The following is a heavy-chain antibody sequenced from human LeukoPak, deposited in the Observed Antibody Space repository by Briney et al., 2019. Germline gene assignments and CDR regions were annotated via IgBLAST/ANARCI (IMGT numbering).Heavy chain of an antibody. J-gene: IGHJ4*02. CDR3: ARGAPHYYDSSGYPSLDY. Sequence: ASVKVSCKASGGTFSSYAISWVRQAPGQGLEWMGGIIPIFGTANYAQKFQGRVTITADESTSTAYMELSSLRSEDTAVYYCARGAPHYYDSSGYPSLDYWGQGTLVTVSS. CDR1: GGTFSSYA. CDR2: IIPIFGTA. V-gene: IGHV1-69*13. D-gene: IGHD3-22*01.